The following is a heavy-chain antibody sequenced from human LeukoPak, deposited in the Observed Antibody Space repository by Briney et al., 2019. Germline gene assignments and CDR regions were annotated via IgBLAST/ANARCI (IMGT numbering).Heavy chain of an antibody. Sequence: GGSLRLSCAASGFTFNNYGMHWVRQAPGKGLEWVAVISYDGRNIHYPDPVKGRFTISRDISTDTLWLQMDSLRTEDTAVYYCAKGPLRGTAAAIDYWGQGTLVTVSS. D-gene: IGHD2-2*01. V-gene: IGHV3-30*18. CDR3: AKGPLRGTAAAIDY. CDR2: ISYDGRNI. CDR1: GFTFNNYG. J-gene: IGHJ4*02.